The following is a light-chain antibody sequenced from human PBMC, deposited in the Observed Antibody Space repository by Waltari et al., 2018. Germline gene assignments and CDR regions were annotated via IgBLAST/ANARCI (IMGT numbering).Light chain of an antibody. V-gene: IGKV3-15*01. CDR3: QQYNDWPPWT. J-gene: IGKJ1*01. CDR2: GAS. Sequence: EIVMTQSPASLSLSPGERVTLSCRASQSVTTNLAWYQQKPGQAPRLLIYGASTRAAGIPARFSGSGSGTEFTLTISGLQSEDLAFYYCQQYNDWPPWTFGQGTKVEIK. CDR1: QSVTTN.